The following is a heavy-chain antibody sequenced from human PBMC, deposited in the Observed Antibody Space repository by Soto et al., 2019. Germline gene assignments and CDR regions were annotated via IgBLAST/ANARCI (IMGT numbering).Heavy chain of an antibody. Sequence: SETLSLTCTISGGSISFYYWSWIRQSPRQGLEWIGYVYDNGRPYYSPSLKSRVTISADTSKNQISLKLTSATAADTAVYYCARGVRSSPPRYWGRGTLVTVSS. V-gene: IGHV4-59*01. CDR3: ARGVRSSPPRY. J-gene: IGHJ4*02. CDR1: GGSISFYY. CDR2: VYDNGRP. D-gene: IGHD3-9*01.